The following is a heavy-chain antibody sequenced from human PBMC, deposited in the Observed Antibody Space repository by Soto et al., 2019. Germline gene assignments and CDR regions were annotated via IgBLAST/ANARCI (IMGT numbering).Heavy chain of an antibody. V-gene: IGHV1-69*13. J-gene: IGHJ4*02. CDR3: ARDALVGATGYYSDY. Sequence: SVKVSCKASGGTFSSYAISWVRQAPGQGLEWIGGIIPIFGTANYAQKFQGRVTITADESTSTAYMELSSLRSEDTAVYYCARDALVGATGYYSDYWGQGTLVTVSS. CDR2: IIPIFGTA. D-gene: IGHD1-26*01. CDR1: GGTFSSYA.